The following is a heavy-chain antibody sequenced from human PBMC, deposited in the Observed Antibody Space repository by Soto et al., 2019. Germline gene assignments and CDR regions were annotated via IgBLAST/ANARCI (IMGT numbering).Heavy chain of an antibody. D-gene: IGHD3-3*01. CDR3: VTERYEMSDFWSAFSSD. J-gene: IGHJ1*01. Sequence: EVQLVQSGGGWVQPGGSLRLSCAASGFTFSSSPMSWVRQVPGKGLEWISAIRNDGGSVYYVDYVKGRFAISRDNSKSTSTPRMQDLRAVDTATYYCVTERYEMSDFWSAFSSDLGQGAQVIVSS. CDR2: IRNDGGSV. V-gene: IGHV3-23*04. CDR1: GFTFSSSP.